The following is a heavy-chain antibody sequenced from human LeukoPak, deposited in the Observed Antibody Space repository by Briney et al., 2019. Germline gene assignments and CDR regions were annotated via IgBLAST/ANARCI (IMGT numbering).Heavy chain of an antibody. Sequence: PSETLSLTCTVSGDSFSSYYWSWIRQPPGKGLEWIGYIYYSGSTNYNPSLKSRVSTSVDTSKNQFSLKVSSVTAADTAVYYCARTEYYFDYWGQGTLVTVSS. J-gene: IGHJ4*02. D-gene: IGHD3-10*01. CDR1: GDSFSSYY. CDR2: IYYSGST. V-gene: IGHV4-59*01. CDR3: ARTEYYFDY.